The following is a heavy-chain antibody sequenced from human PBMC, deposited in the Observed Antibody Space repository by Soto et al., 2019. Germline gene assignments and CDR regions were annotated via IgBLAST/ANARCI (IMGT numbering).Heavy chain of an antibody. CDR2: ISGNGANT. Sequence: GGSLRLSCAASGFTFINYAMTWARQAPGEGLEWVSTISGNGANTHYADSVKGRFSISRDNSKNTLYIQMNSLRADDTAIYYCAKDYGSSRYFFDYWGQGALVTVSS. D-gene: IGHD6-19*01. CDR1: GFTFINYA. CDR3: AKDYGSSRYFFDY. J-gene: IGHJ4*02. V-gene: IGHV3-23*01.